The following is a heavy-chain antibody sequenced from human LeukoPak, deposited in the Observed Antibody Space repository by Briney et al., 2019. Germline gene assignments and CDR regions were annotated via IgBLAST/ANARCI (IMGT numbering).Heavy chain of an antibody. CDR3: ARSLYYYDSSGYYGGNWFDP. CDR1: GYTFTGYY. V-gene: IGHV1-2*02. J-gene: IGHJ5*02. Sequence: GASVKVSCKASGYTFTGYYMHWVRQAPGQGLEWMGWINPNSGGTNYAQKFQGRVTMTRDTSISTAYMELSRLRSDDTAVYYCARSLYYYDSSGYYGGNWFDPWGQGTLVTVSS. CDR2: INPNSGGT. D-gene: IGHD3-22*01.